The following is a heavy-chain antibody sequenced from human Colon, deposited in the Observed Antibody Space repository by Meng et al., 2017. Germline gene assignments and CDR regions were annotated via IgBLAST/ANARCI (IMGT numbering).Heavy chain of an antibody. J-gene: IGHJ5*02. CDR3: ARTNYGDYNWFDP. Sequence: QVQLKEAGPGLVKPSQTLFLTCTVSGGSISSGGFYWSWIRQHPGKGLEWIGYIYYSGSTYYNPSLRSRVAISIDTSKNQFSLKLTSVTAADTAVYFCARTNYGDYNWFDPWGQGTLVTVS. V-gene: IGHV4-31*03. CDR2: IYYSGST. CDR1: GGSISSGGFY. D-gene: IGHD4-17*01.